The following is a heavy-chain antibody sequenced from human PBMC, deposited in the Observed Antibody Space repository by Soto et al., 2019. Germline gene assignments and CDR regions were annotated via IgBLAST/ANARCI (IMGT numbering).Heavy chain of an antibody. Sequence: ASVKVSCKASGYTFTSYAMHWVRQAPGQRLEWMGIINPSGGSTSYAQKFQGRVTMTRDTSTSTVYMELSSLRSEDTAVYFCARSYYYDSSGYNILDYWSQQTLLTVSS. J-gene: IGHJ4*01. CDR3: ARSYYYDSSGYNILDY. CDR1: GYTFTSYA. V-gene: IGHV1-46*01. CDR2: INPSGGST. D-gene: IGHD3-22*01.